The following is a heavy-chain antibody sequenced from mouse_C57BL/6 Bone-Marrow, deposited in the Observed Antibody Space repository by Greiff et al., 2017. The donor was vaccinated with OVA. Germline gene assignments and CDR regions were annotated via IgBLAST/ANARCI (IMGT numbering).Heavy chain of an antibody. CDR3: AREGYYDPWFAY. D-gene: IGHD2-4*01. CDR1: GYTFTSYW. V-gene: IGHV1-61*01. J-gene: IGHJ3*01. CDR2: IYPSDSET. Sequence: QVQLKQPGAELVRPGSSVKLSCKASGYTFTSYWMDWVKQRPGQGLEWIGNIYPSDSETNYNQKFKDKATLTVDKSSSTAYMQLSSLTSEDSAVYYCAREGYYDPWFAYWGQGTLVTVSA.